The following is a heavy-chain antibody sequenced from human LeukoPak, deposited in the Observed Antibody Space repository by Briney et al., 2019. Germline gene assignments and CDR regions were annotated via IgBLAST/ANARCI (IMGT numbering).Heavy chain of an antibody. D-gene: IGHD4/OR15-4a*01. V-gene: IGHV3-7*01. CDR2: VKQDGSER. CDR1: GFTFSSYW. CDR3: TREGAYYLDS. J-gene: IGHJ4*02. Sequence: GGSLRLSCAASGFTFSSYWMSWVRQAPGKGLVWVANVKQDGSERYYVGSVRGRFTISRDNAKNSLYLQMNSLRAEDTAVYYCTREGAYYLDSWGQGTLVAVSS.